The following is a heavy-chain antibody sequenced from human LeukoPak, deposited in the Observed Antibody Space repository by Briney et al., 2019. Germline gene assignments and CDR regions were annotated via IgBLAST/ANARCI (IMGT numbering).Heavy chain of an antibody. D-gene: IGHD3-10*01. J-gene: IGHJ3*02. CDR1: GYTFTGYY. Sequence: ASVKVSCKASGYTFTGYYMHWVRQAPGQGLEWMGWINPNSGGTNYAQKSQGRVTMTRDTSISTAYMELSRLRSDDTAVYYCARVLMSQYYYGSGSYLEAFDIWGQGTMVTVSS. CDR3: ARVLMSQYYYGSGSYLEAFDI. CDR2: INPNSGGT. V-gene: IGHV1-2*02.